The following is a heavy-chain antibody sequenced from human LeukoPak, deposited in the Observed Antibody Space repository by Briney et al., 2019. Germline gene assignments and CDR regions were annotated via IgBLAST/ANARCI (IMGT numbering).Heavy chain of an antibody. D-gene: IGHD3-3*01. Sequence: ASVKVSCKASGYTFTSYDINWVRQATGQGLEWMGWMNPNSGNTGYAQKFQGRVTMTRNTSISTAYMELSSLRSEDTAVYYCARLGLPEPEGSRYNTDYWGQGILVTVSS. CDR2: MNPNSGNT. CDR3: ARLGLPEPEGSRYNTDY. CDR1: GYTFTSYD. J-gene: IGHJ4*02. V-gene: IGHV1-8*01.